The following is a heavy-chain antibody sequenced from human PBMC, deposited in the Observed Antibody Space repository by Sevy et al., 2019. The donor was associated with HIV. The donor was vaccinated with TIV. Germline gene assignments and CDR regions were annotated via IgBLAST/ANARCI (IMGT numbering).Heavy chain of an antibody. CDR1: GGSISAYY. CDR3: ARAPPVRSGDDSLNWFDP. D-gene: IGHD5-12*01. V-gene: IGHV4-59*01. Sequence: SETLSLTCTVSGGSISAYYWSWIRQPPGKPLEYIGYIYYTGSTNYNPSLKSRVTISLDTSKNQFSLKLNSVTAAETAVYFCARAPPVRSGDDSLNWFDPWGQGTLVTVSS. CDR2: IYYTGST. J-gene: IGHJ5*02.